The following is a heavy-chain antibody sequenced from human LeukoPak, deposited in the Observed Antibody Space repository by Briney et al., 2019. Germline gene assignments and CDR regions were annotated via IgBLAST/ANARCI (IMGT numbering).Heavy chain of an antibody. CDR3: AREGRHYYGMDV. CDR1: GFTFSSYA. Sequence: GGSLRLSCAASGFTFSSYAMHWVRQAPGKGLEWVAVISYDGSNKYYADSVKGRFTISRDNSKNTLYLQMNSLRAEDTAVYYCAREGRHYYGMDVWGQGTTVTVSS. J-gene: IGHJ6*02. V-gene: IGHV3-30-3*01. D-gene: IGHD1-26*01. CDR2: ISYDGSNK.